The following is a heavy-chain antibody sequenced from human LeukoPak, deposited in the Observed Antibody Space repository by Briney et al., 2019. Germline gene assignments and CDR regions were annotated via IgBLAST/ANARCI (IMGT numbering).Heavy chain of an antibody. Sequence: SGGSLRLSCVASGFTFSNSWMHWVRQAPGKGRLWVSRINTDGTNIKYADSVKGRFTISRDNAKNTLYLQMHTLSAEDTAVYYCARDQAQAGPTTVDYWGQGTLVTVSS. D-gene: IGHD1-14*01. J-gene: IGHJ4*02. CDR1: GFTFSNSW. V-gene: IGHV3-74*03. CDR2: INTDGTNI. CDR3: ARDQAQAGPTTVDY.